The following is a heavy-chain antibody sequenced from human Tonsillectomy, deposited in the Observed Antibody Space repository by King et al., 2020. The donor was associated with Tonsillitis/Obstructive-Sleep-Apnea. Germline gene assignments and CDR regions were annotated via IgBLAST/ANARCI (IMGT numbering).Heavy chain of an antibody. Sequence: VQLVESGGGVVQPGRSLRLSCAASGFTFSSYGMHWVRQAPGKGLEWVAIISYNGSNKYYANSVKGRFTISRDNSKNTLYLQMNRLRAEDTAVFYCAKGYFYYMDVCGKGTTVTVSS. CDR2: ISYNGSNK. CDR1: GFTFSSYG. V-gene: IGHV3-30*18. J-gene: IGHJ6*03. CDR3: AKGYFYYMDV.